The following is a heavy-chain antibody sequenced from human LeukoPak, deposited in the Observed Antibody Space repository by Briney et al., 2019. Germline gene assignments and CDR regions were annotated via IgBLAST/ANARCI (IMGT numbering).Heavy chain of an antibody. D-gene: IGHD6-13*01. CDR2: IYSGGST. Sequence: GGSLRLSCAASGFTFSSYAMSWVRQAPGKGLEGGSVIYSGGSTYYADSVKGRFTISRDDSKNMLYLQMNSLRAEDTAVYYCARDLIAAAGIYYYYGMDVWGQGTTVTVSS. CDR3: ARDLIAAAGIYYYYGMDV. CDR1: GFTFSSYA. V-gene: IGHV3-66*01. J-gene: IGHJ6*02.